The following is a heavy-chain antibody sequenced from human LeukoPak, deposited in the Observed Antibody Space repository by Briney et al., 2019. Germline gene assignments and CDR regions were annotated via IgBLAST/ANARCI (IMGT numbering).Heavy chain of an antibody. CDR2: ISGGGRST. J-gene: IGHJ4*02. CDR3: ARERYFDY. CDR1: GFTFSTCA. V-gene: IGHV3-23*01. Sequence: PGGSLSLSCAASGFTFSTCAMSWVRQAPGKGLEWVSTISGGGRSTDYADSVKGHFTISRDNSKNTLYLQMNSLRAEDTAVYYCARERYFDYWGQGTLVTVSS.